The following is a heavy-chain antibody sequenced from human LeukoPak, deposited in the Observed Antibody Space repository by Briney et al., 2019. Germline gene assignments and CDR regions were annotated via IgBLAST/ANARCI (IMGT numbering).Heavy chain of an antibody. CDR3: AGRTDSPNSFDC. CDR2: IFYSGGT. D-gene: IGHD1-1*01. Sequence: SDTLSLTCTVSGGSICSYHWNWIRQPPGKGLEWIGNIFYSGGTNYNPSLKSRVTISVDTSKKQISLKLSSVTAADTAVYYCAGRTDSPNSFDCWGQGTLVTVSS. CDR1: GGSICSYH. J-gene: IGHJ4*02. V-gene: IGHV4-59*08.